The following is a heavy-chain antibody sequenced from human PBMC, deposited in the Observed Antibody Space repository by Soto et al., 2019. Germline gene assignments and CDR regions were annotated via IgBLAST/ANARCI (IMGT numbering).Heavy chain of an antibody. CDR3: ARLTSRSGYYPSDAPYYYGRDV. CDR1: GGTFSSYA. D-gene: IGHD3-3*01. V-gene: IGHV1-69*13. Sequence: SVKVSCKASGGTFSSYAISWVRQAPGQGLEWMGGIIPIFGTANYAQKFQGRVTITADESTSTAYMELSSLRSEDTAVYYCARLTSRSGYYPSDAPYYYGRDVWGKGTTVTVPS. J-gene: IGHJ6*04. CDR2: IIPIFGTA.